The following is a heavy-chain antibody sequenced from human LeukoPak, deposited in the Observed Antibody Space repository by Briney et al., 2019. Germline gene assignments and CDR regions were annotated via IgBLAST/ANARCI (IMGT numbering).Heavy chain of an antibody. J-gene: IGHJ6*02. CDR1: GYTFTSYD. CDR3: AREGLWFGELLEDYYYYGMDV. Sequence: ASVKVSCKASGYTFTSYDINWVRQATGQGLEWMGWMNPNSGNTGYAQEFQGRVTMTRNTSISTAYMELSSLRSEDTAAYYCAREGLWFGELLEDYYYYGMDVWGQGTTVTVSS. CDR2: MNPNSGNT. V-gene: IGHV1-8*01. D-gene: IGHD3-10*01.